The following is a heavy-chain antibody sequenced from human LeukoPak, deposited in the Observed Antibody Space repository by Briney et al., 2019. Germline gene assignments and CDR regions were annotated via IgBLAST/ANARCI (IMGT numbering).Heavy chain of an antibody. V-gene: IGHV1-46*01. Sequence: ASVKVSCKAYGYTFTSYYMHWVRQAPGQGLEWMGIINPSGGSTSYAQKFQGRVTMTRDMSTSTVYMELSSLRSKDTAVYYCARDSSDSGYDYFWFDPWGQGTLVTVSS. CDR3: ARDSSDSGYDYFWFDP. J-gene: IGHJ5*02. D-gene: IGHD5-12*01. CDR1: GYTFTSYY. CDR2: INPSGGST.